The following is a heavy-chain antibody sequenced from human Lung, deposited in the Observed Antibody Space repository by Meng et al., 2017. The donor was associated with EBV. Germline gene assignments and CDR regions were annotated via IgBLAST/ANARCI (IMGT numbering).Heavy chain of an antibody. CDR1: DGFFSGYY. J-gene: IGHJ4*02. CDR3: ARGGTSSAPFDY. V-gene: IGHV4-34*01. D-gene: IGHD2-2*01. Sequence: QVEHQSWGSGLLKPSETLSLTCAVYDGFFSGYYWSWIRQPPGKGLEWIGEINHSGSTNYNPSLKSRVTISVDTSKNQFSLSLNSVTAADTAVYYCARGGTSSAPFDYWGQGTLVTVSS. CDR2: INHSGST.